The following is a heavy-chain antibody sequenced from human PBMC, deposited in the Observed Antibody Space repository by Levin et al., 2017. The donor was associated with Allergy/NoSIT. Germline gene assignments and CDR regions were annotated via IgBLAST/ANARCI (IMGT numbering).Heavy chain of an antibody. D-gene: IGHD3/OR15-3a*01. CDR2: ISSSSSYI. Sequence: AGGSLRLSCAASGFTFSSYSMNWVRQAPGKGLEWVSSISSSSSYIYYADSVKGRFTISRDNAKNSLYLQMNSLRAEDTAVYYCARDPDGLFDYWGQGTLVTVSS. CDR3: ARDPDGLFDY. CDR1: GFTFSSYS. V-gene: IGHV3-21*01. J-gene: IGHJ4*02.